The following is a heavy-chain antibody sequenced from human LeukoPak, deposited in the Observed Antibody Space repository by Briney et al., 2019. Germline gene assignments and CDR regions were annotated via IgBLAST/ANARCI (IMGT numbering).Heavy chain of an antibody. Sequence: PSETLSLTCAVYGGSFSGYYWSWIRQPPGKGLEWIGEINHSGSTNHNPSLKSRVTISVDTSKNQFSLKLSSVTAADTAVYYCARRGVQGSSWSKPHQRGLGRFDPWGQGTLVTVSS. V-gene: IGHV4-34*01. D-gene: IGHD6-13*01. J-gene: IGHJ5*02. CDR1: GGSFSGYY. CDR2: INHSGST. CDR3: ARRGVQGSSWSKPHQRGLGRFDP.